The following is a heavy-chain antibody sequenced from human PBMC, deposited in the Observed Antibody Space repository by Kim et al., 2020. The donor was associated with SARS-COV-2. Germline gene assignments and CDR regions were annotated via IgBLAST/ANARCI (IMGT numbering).Heavy chain of an antibody. CDR1: GYTFTSYY. CDR2: INPSGGST. J-gene: IGHJ4*02. V-gene: IGHV1-46*01. Sequence: ASVKVSCKASGYTFTSYYMHWVRQAPGQGLEWMGIINPSGGSTSYAQKFQGRVTMTRDTSTSTVYMELSSLRSEDTAVYYCAREAPQRYYDSSGYPGTFGYWGQGTLVTVSS. D-gene: IGHD3-22*01. CDR3: AREAPQRYYDSSGYPGTFGY.